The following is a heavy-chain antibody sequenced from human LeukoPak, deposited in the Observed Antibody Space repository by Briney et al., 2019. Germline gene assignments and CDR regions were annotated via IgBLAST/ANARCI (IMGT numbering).Heavy chain of an antibody. D-gene: IGHD3-10*01. Sequence: GASVKVSCKASGGTFSSYAISWVRQAPGQGLEWMGRIIPILGIANYAQKFQGRVTITADKSTSTAYMELGSLRSEDTAVYYCARSSYGSGIHEVGSDYWGQGTLVTVSS. CDR3: ARSSYGSGIHEVGSDY. CDR2: IIPILGIA. V-gene: IGHV1-69*04. CDR1: GGTFSSYA. J-gene: IGHJ4*02.